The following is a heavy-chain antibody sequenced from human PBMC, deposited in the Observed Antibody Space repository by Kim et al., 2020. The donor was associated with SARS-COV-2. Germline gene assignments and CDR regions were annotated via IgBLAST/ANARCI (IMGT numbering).Heavy chain of an antibody. CDR3: AREGGYHYYYYGMDV. D-gene: IGHD3-16*01. J-gene: IGHJ6*02. Sequence: QKFQGRVTMTRNTSISTAYMELSSLRSEDTAVYYCAREGGYHYYYYGMDVWGQGTTVTVSS. V-gene: IGHV1-8*01.